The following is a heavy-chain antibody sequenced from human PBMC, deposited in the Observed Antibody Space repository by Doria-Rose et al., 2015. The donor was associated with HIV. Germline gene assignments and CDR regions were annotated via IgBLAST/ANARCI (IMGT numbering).Heavy chain of an antibody. V-gene: IGHV4-59*01. CDR3: ARGGWAFGVVNY. CDR2: IYYRGST. D-gene: IGHD3-3*01. CDR1: GDSIGNYY. J-gene: IGHJ4*02. Sequence: GPGLVQPSETLSLTCTVSGDSIGNYYWSWLRQTPGKGLEWIGYIYYRGSTNYNPSLRSRVAISVDTTRNQFSLKLRSVTAADTAIYYCARGGWAFGVVNYWGQGTLVTVSS.